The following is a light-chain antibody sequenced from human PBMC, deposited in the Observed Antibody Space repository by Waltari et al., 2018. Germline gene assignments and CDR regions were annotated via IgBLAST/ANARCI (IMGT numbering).Light chain of an antibody. J-gene: IGKJ3*01. CDR2: AAY. V-gene: IGKV3-20*01. Sequence: EIVLTQSPGTLSVSTGERATLSCRASQSVSSRYVGWYHQQPGQAPMLLIYAAYIRATGIPDRFSGGGSGTDFSLTISRLEPEDFALYYCQLYGSSPLFTFGPGTKVEIK. CDR1: QSVSSRY. CDR3: QLYGSSPLFT.